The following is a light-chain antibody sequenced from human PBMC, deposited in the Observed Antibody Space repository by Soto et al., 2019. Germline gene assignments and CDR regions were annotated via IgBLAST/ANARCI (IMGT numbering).Light chain of an antibody. J-gene: IGLJ1*01. V-gene: IGLV2-14*03. CDR3: SSYTIATTYV. CDR2: DVT. CDR1: SNAVGLYNY. Sequence: QSALTQPASVSGSPGQSITISCTGTSNAVGLYNYVSWYQQHPGKAPKLMIYDVTERPSGVSNRFSGSKSGNTASLTISGLQAEDEGDYYCSSYTIATTYVFGTGTKVTVL.